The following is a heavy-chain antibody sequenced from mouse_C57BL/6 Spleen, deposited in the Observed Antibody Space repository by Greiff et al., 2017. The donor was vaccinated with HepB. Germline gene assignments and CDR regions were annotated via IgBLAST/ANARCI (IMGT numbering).Heavy chain of an antibody. J-gene: IGHJ4*01. D-gene: IGHD2-4*01. CDR3: ARSYDYDRAMDY. CDR2: INPSSGYT. Sequence: VQLQQSGAELAKPGASVKLSCKASGYTFTSYWMHWVKQRPGQGLEWIGYINPSSGYTKYNQKFKDTATLTADKSSSTAYMQLSSLTYVDSAVYYCARSYDYDRAMDYWGQGTSVTVSS. CDR1: GYTFTSYW. V-gene: IGHV1-7*01.